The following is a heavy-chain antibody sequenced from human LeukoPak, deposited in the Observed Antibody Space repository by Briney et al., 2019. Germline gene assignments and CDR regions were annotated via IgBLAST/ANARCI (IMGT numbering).Heavy chain of an antibody. V-gene: IGHV3-7*01. CDR2: INQHGGEK. CDR3: AMYDYWSGYLAY. D-gene: IGHD3-3*01. J-gene: IGHJ4*02. CDR1: GFTFSSYA. Sequence: GGSLRLSCAASGFTFSSYAMSWVRQAPGKGLEWVANINQHGGEKYYVDSVKGRFTISRDNAKNSVYLQMNSLRVEDTAIYYCAMYDYWSGYLAYWGQGTLVTVSS.